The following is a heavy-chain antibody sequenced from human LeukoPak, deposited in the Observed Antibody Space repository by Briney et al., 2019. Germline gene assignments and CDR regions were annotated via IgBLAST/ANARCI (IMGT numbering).Heavy chain of an antibody. V-gene: IGHV4-34*01. D-gene: IGHD6-19*01. CDR3: ARARDKESSGWFYYYYYGMDV. J-gene: IGHJ6*02. CDR2: INHSGSI. CDR1: GGSFSGYY. Sequence: SETLSLTCAVSGGSFSGYYWSWIRQPPGKGLEWIGEINHSGSISYNPSLKSRVTISVDTSKNQFSLKLSSVTAADTAVYYCARARDKESSGWFYYYYYGMDVWGQGTTVTVSS.